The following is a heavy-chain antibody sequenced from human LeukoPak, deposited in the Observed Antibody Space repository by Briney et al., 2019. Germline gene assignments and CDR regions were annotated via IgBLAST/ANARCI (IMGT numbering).Heavy chain of an antibody. J-gene: IGHJ4*02. D-gene: IGHD5-18*01. CDR2: IKQDGSEK. CDR1: GFTFSSYW. V-gene: IGHV3-7*01. Sequence: GGSLRLSCAASGFTFSSYWMTWVRQAPGKGLEWVANIKQDGSEKYYVDSVKGRFTISRDNAKNSLYLQMNSLRAEDTAVYYCARERGYSSVIHPFDYWGQGTLVTVSS. CDR3: ARERGYSSVIHPFDY.